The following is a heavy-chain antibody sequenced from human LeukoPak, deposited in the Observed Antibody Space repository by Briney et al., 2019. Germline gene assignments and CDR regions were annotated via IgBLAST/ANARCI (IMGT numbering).Heavy chain of an antibody. CDR3: ARDSTTGTTGWFDP. V-gene: IGHV1-69*13. Sequence: PSVTVSCKASARTFSSYAISWVRQAPGQGLEWMGSIIPIFGTANYAQKFQGRVTSTPDESTSTAYMELSSLRSEDTAVYYCARDSTTGTTGWFDPWGQGTLVTVSS. J-gene: IGHJ5*02. CDR1: ARTFSSYA. D-gene: IGHD1-7*01. CDR2: IIPIFGTA.